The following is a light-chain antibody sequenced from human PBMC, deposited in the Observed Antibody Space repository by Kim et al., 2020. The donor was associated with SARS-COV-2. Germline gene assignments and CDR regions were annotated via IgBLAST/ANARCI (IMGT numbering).Light chain of an antibody. CDR1: KLGDKY. V-gene: IGLV3-1*01. J-gene: IGLJ2*01. CDR2: QDT. CDR3: QAWDSGTAVV. Sequence: SYELTQPPSVSVSPGQTASITCSGDKLGDKYVFWYQQKPGQSPVLVIYQDTKRPSGIPERFSASNSGNTATLTISGTQATDESGFYCQAWDSGTAVVFGGGTQLTVL.